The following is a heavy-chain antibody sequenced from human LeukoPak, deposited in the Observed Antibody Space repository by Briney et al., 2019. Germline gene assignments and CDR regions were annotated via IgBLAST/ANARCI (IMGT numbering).Heavy chain of an antibody. CDR2: INHRGRT. V-gene: IGHV4-34*01. CDR1: GGSFSGYY. J-gene: IGHJ5*02. Sequence: SETLSLTCAVYGGSFSGYYWSWIRQPPGKGLEWIGEINHRGRTNYNPPLKGRVTISVDTSKTQFSLKLSSVTAADTAVYYCARVKSGSGSYYNYRNNWFDPWGQGTLVTVSS. CDR3: ARVKSGSGSYYNYRNNWFDP. D-gene: IGHD3-10*01.